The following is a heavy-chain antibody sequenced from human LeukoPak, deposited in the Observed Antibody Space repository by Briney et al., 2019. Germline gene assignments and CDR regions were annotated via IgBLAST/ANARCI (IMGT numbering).Heavy chain of an antibody. J-gene: IGHJ4*02. D-gene: IGHD1-26*01. Sequence: SETLSLTCAVYGGSFSGYYWSWIRQPPGKGLEWIGEINHSGSTNYNPSLKSRVTISVDTSKNQFSLKLSSVTAADTAVYYCARFGGTYYGDFDYWGQGTLVTVSS. V-gene: IGHV4-34*01. CDR3: ARFGGTYYGDFDY. CDR1: GGSFSGYY. CDR2: INHSGST.